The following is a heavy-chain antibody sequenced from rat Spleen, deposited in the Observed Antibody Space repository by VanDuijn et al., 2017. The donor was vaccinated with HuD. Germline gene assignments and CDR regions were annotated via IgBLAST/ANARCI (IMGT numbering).Heavy chain of an antibody. CDR3: IRERYGNPASYYFDY. Sequence: QVQLKESGPGLVQPSQTLSLTCTVSGFSLTSNGVSWVRQPPGKGLEWIAAISTGGNTYYNSGLKSRLSISRDTSKSQVFLKMNSRQTEDTAIYFCIRERYGNPASYYFDYWGQGVMVTVSS. CDR2: ISTGGNT. J-gene: IGHJ2*01. CDR1: GFSLTSNG. D-gene: IGHD1-7*01. V-gene: IGHV2S12*01.